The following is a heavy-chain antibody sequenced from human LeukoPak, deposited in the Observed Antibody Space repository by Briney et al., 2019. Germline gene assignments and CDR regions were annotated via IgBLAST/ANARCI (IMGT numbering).Heavy chain of an antibody. CDR1: GGTFSSYA. V-gene: IGHV1-69*05. CDR3: ARYSYSYNYMDV. J-gene: IGHJ6*03. CDR2: IIPIFGTA. Sequence: SVKVSCKASGGTFSSYAISWVRQAPGQGLEWMGGIIPIFGTANYAQKFQGRVTITTDESTSTAYMELSSLRSEDTAVYYCARYSYSYNYMDVWGKGTTVTVSS. D-gene: IGHD5-18*01.